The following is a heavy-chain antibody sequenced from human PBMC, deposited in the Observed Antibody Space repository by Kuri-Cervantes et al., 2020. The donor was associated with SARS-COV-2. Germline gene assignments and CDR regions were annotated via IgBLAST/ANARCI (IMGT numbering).Heavy chain of an antibody. CDR2: IYHSGST. CDR1: GYSISSGYY. V-gene: IGHV4-38-2*02. J-gene: IGHJ5*02. CDR3: ARGGDYGFWFDP. Sequence: SETLSLTCTVSGYSISSGYYWGWIRQPPGKGLEWIGSIYHSGSTNYNPSLKSRVTISVDTSKNQFSLKLSSVTAADTAVYYCARGGDYGFWFDPWGQGTLVTVSS. D-gene: IGHD4-17*01.